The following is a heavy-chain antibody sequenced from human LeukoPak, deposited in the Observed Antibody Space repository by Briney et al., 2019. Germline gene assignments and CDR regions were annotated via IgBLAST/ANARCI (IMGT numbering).Heavy chain of an antibody. J-gene: IGHJ4*02. CDR2: ISGSGVAI. V-gene: IGHV3-48*03. D-gene: IGHD2-2*02. CDR1: GFTFGDYA. Sequence: GGSLRLSCTGSGFTFGDYAVSWVRQGPGKGLEWVSHISGSGVAIHYSDSVKGRFSISRDNAKNSLYLQVDSLRVEDTAVYYCVRDGVQGHTVFDYWGQGTLVIVSS. CDR3: VRDGVQGHTVFDY.